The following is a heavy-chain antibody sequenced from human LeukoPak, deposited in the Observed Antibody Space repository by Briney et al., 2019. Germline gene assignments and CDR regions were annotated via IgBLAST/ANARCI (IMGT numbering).Heavy chain of an antibody. J-gene: IGHJ1*01. CDR2: ITAYNGYT. CDR1: GYTFISYP. Sequence: ASVKVSCKASGYTFISYPITWVRQAPRQGLEWMGWITAYNGYTDYAQMLQGRVTMTTDTSTSTAYMELRSLKSDDTAVYYCARGDCSGGSCYLPEYLQHWGQGTLVTVSS. V-gene: IGHV1-18*01. CDR3: ARGDCSGGSCYLPEYLQH. D-gene: IGHD2-15*01.